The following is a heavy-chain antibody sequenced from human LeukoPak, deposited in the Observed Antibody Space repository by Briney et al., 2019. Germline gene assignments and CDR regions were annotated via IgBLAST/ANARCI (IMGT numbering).Heavy chain of an antibody. J-gene: IGHJ4*02. D-gene: IGHD2-15*01. V-gene: IGHV4-61*02. Sequence: SQTLSLTCTVSGGSISSGNYYWSWVRQPAGKGLEWIGRIYTSGSTNYNPSLKSRVTMSIDTSKNQFSLKLNSVTAADTAVYYCARVRPRSCITYWGQGTLVTVSS. CDR3: ARVRPRSCITY. CDR2: IYTSGST. CDR1: GGSISSGNYY.